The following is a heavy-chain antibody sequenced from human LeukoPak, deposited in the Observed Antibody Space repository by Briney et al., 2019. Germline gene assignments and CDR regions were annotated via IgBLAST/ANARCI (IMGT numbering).Heavy chain of an antibody. CDR3: ARVPEDIVVVPAARKYNWFDP. CDR2: ISAYNGNT. Sequence: ASVKVSCKASGYTFTSYGISWVRQAPGQGLEWMGWISAYNGNTNYAQKLQGRVTMTTDTSTSTAYMELRSLRSDDTAVYYCARVPEDIVVVPAARKYNWFDPWGQGTLVTVSS. CDR1: GYTFTSYG. J-gene: IGHJ5*02. D-gene: IGHD2-2*01. V-gene: IGHV1-18*01.